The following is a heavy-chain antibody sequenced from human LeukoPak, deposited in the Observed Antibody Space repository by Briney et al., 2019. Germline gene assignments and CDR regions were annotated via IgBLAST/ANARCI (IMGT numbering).Heavy chain of an antibody. D-gene: IGHD3-22*01. CDR2: ISSRSSYI. Sequence: GGSLRLSCAASGFTFSYYSMNWVRQAPGKGLEWVSSISSRSSYIYYADSVKGRFTISRDNAKNSLYLQMNSLRAEDTAVYYCARHNYYDSSGYWYYWGQGTLVTVSS. CDR1: GFTFSYYS. V-gene: IGHV3-21*01. J-gene: IGHJ4*02. CDR3: ARHNYYDSSGYWYY.